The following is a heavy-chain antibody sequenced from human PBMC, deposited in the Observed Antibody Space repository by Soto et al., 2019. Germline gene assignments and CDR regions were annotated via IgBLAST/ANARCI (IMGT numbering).Heavy chain of an antibody. Sequence: PGGSLRLSCAASGFTFSSFAMHWVRQAPGKVLQWVAVISYDGSNKYYADSVKGRFTLSRDNSKNTLYLQMNSLRAEDTAVYYCARDTRYTSSSYFELDYWGQGTLVTVSS. CDR1: GFTFSSFA. J-gene: IGHJ4*02. CDR2: ISYDGSNK. V-gene: IGHV3-30-3*01. CDR3: ARDTRYTSSSYFELDY. D-gene: IGHD6-6*01.